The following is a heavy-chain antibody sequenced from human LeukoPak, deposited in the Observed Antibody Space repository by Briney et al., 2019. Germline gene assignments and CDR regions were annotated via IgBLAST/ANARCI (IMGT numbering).Heavy chain of an antibody. J-gene: IGHJ6*02. V-gene: IGHV4-31*03. CDR1: GGSISSGGYY. D-gene: IGHD3-3*01. CDR2: IYYSGST. CDR3: ATLDFWSGYYYYGMDV. Sequence: PSETLSLTCTVSGGSISSGGYYWSWIRQHPGKGLEWIGYIYYSGSTYYNPSLKSRVTISVDTSKNQFSLKLSSVTAADTAVYYCATLDFWSGYYYYGMDVWGQGTTVTVSS.